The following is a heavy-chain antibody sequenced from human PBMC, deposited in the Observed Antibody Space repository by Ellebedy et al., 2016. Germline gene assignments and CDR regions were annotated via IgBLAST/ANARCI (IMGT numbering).Heavy chain of an antibody. V-gene: IGHV3-30*03. J-gene: IGHJ3*02. CDR1: GFTVSSYA. CDR3: ARLGSSFAQDAFDI. D-gene: IGHD6-6*01. CDR2: ISYDGSNK. Sequence: GESLKISXAASGFTVSSYAMHWVRQAPGEGLEWVAVISYDGSNKFYADSMKGRFTISRDSSTNTLYLQMNSLRPEDTAVYYCARLGSSFAQDAFDIWGQGTMVTVSS.